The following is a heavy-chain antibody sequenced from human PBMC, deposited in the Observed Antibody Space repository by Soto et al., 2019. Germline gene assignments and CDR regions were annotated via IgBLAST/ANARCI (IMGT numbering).Heavy chain of an antibody. V-gene: IGHV3-23*01. Sequence: EVHLLESGGTLIQPGGSLRLSCAASGFDFSTYAMTWVRQAPGKGLEWVSGITYSGDTTYYADSVKGRFTISRDNFKNTVYLQLNSLRPDDTAMYYCAKDWPVTSSVTSDYWGQGTLVTVSS. J-gene: IGHJ4*02. D-gene: IGHD4-17*01. CDR1: GFDFSTYA. CDR3: AKDWPVTSSVTSDY. CDR2: ITYSGDTT.